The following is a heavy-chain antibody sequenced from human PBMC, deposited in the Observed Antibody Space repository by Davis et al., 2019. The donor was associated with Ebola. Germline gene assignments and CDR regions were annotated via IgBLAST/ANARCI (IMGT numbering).Heavy chain of an antibody. D-gene: IGHD2-15*01. J-gene: IGHJ5*02. CDR2: INPNSGGT. CDR1: GYTLTGYY. V-gene: IGHV1-2*04. Sequence: ASVTVSCKASGYTLTGYYMHWARQAPGQGLEWMGWINPNSGGTNYAQKFQGWVTMTRDTSISTAYMELSRLRSDDTAVYYCARDRGYCSGGSCYLSWFDPWGQGTLVTVSS. CDR3: ARDRGYCSGGSCYLSWFDP.